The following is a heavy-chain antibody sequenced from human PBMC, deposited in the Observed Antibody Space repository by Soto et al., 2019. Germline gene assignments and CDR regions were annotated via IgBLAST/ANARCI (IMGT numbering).Heavy chain of an antibody. CDR3: AAFSGAKFGGGNSGGQDDS. Sequence: SETLSLTCGVSGGSFSDYFWSWILQPPGKGLEWIGAILHSGSASYSPAPKSRVTMSLDTSKNQLSLNLSSVTAADTAVYYCAAFSGAKFGGGNSGGQDDSWGQGTLVTVSS. CDR1: GGSFSDYF. CDR2: ILHSGSA. V-gene: IGHV4-34*12. D-gene: IGHD2-21*01. J-gene: IGHJ4*02.